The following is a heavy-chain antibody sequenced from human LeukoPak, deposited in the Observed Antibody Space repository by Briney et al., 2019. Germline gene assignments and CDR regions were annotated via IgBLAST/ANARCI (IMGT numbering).Heavy chain of an antibody. CDR3: ARDRGLASALFDY. V-gene: IGHV4-61*02. J-gene: IGHJ4*02. CDR2: IYTSGST. Sequence: SETLSLTCTVSGGSISSGGYYWSWIRQPAGKGLEWIGRIYTSGSTNYNPSLKSRVTMSVDTSKNQFSLKLSSVTAADTAVYYCARDRGLASALFDYWGQGTLVTVSS. CDR1: GGSISSGGYY.